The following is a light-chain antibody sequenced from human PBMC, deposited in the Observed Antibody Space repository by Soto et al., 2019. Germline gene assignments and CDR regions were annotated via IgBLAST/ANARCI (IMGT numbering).Light chain of an antibody. CDR3: QQYNNWQWT. V-gene: IGKV3-15*01. Sequence: EIVMTQSPATLSVSPGERATLSCRASQSVSSNLAWYQQKPGQAPRLLIYGASTRATGIPARFSGSGSGTEFTFTISSLQSEDFPVYYCQQYNNWQWTFGQGTKVEIK. CDR1: QSVSSN. J-gene: IGKJ1*01. CDR2: GAS.